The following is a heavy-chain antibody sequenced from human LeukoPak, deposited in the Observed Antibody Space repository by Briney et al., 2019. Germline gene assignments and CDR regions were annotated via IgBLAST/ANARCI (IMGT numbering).Heavy chain of an antibody. CDR1: GVTFNTYS. J-gene: IGHJ4*02. D-gene: IGHD4-23*01. V-gene: IGHV3-48*04. CDR3: ARDLGLYDYGGNIDF. Sequence: PGGPLRLSCTASGVTFNTYSMNWVRQAPGKGLGWVSYVSSSSRTIYYAGSVKGRFTISRDNAKNSLYLQMNSLRAEDTAVYYCARDLGLYDYGGNIDFWGQGTLVIVSS. CDR2: VSSSSRTI.